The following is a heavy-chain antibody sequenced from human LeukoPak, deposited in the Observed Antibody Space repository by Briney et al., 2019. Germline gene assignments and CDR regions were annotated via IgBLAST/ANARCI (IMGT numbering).Heavy chain of an antibody. CDR3: ARRGSSGQFYSDH. D-gene: IGHD6-19*01. CDR2: IHYTGST. J-gene: IGHJ4*02. Sequence: PSETLSLTCNVSGGSISNYYWGWIRQPPGEGLELIGYIHYTGSTDHNPSLKSRVTISVDTSKNQFSLKLRSVTAADTAVYYCARRGSSGQFYSDHWGQGSLVTVSS. V-gene: IGHV4-59*08. CDR1: GGSISNYY.